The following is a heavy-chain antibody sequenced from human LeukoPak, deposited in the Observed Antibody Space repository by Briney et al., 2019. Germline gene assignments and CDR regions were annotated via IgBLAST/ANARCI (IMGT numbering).Heavy chain of an antibody. CDR3: ARDLYY. CDR1: GVTFSSYG. J-gene: IGHJ4*02. D-gene: IGHD2/OR15-2a*01. Sequence: PGRSLRLSCAAPGVTFSSYGMHLVPQAPGKGLEWVAVIWYDGSNKYYADSVKGRFTISRDNSKNTLYLQMNSLRAEDTAVYYCARDLYYWGQGTLLTVYS. V-gene: IGHV3-33*01. CDR2: IWYDGSNK.